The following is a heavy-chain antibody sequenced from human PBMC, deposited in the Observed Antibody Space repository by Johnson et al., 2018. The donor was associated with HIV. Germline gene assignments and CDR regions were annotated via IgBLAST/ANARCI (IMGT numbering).Heavy chain of an antibody. D-gene: IGHD1-26*01. CDR3: ARGGKAVATARAFDI. CDR2: INSDGSST. Sequence: EVQLVESGGGLVQPGGSLRLSCAASGFTFSSYWMHWVRQAPGKGLVWVSRINSDGSSTSYADSVKGRFTISRDNAKNTLDLQMNSLRAEDTAVYYCARGGKAVATARAFDIWGQVTMVTVSS. J-gene: IGHJ3*02. V-gene: IGHV3-74*02. CDR1: GFTFSSYW.